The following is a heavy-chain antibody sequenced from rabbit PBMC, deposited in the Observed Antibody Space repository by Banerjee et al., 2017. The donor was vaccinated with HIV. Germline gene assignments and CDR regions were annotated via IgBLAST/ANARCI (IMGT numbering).Heavy chain of an antibody. CDR1: GFDFSSSYW. CDR3: ARDGTSGWGGGTRLDL. D-gene: IGHD4-1*01. V-gene: IGHV1S45*01. J-gene: IGHJ3*01. Sequence: QEQLKESGGGLVQPGGSLKLSCKASGFDFSSSYWICWVRQAPGKGLEWITSIYAGSSGSTYYASWAKGRFTISKTSSTTVTLQMTSLTAADTATYFCARDGTSGWGGGTRLDLWGPGTLVTVS. CDR2: IYAGSSGST.